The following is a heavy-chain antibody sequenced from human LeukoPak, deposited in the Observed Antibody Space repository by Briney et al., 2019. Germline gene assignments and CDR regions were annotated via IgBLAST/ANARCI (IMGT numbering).Heavy chain of an antibody. CDR3: ARVRNYGSGSYFVLDFDY. V-gene: IGHV1-18*01. J-gene: IGHJ4*02. CDR1: GYTFSSYG. Sequence: ASVKVSCKASGYTFSSYGVSWVRQAPGQGLGWMGWISTYNGDTNYAQKLQGRVTMTTDTSTSTAYMELRSLRSDDTAVYYCARVRNYGSGSYFVLDFDYWGQGTLVTVSS. CDR2: ISTYNGDT. D-gene: IGHD3-10*01.